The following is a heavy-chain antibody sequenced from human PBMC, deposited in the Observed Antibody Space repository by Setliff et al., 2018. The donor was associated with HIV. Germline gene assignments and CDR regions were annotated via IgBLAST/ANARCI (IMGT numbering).Heavy chain of an antibody. D-gene: IGHD3-10*01. J-gene: IGHJ6*03. V-gene: IGHV1-46*01. CDR2: INPNAGST. CDR1: GYDFGFHY. CDR3: AKAVRGYGSTYYNYYYMDV. Sequence: ASVKVSCKSSGYDFGFHYVHWVRQAPGQGFDWMGVINPNAGSTTYADRFQGRVTMTRDASTRTVYMEVSNLRSEDTAVYYCAKAVRGYGSTYYNYYYMDVWGKGTTVTVSS.